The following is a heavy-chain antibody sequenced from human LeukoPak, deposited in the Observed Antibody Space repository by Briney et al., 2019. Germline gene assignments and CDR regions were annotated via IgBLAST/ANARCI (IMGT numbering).Heavy chain of an antibody. V-gene: IGHV3-9*01. CDR1: GLTFSSHW. CDR2: ISWNSGSI. J-gene: IGHJ3*02. D-gene: IGHD5-18*01. Sequence: PGGSLRLSCAASGLTFSSHWMHWVRQAPGKGLEWVSGISWNSGSIGYADSVKGRFTISRDNAKNSLYLQMNSLRAEDTALYYCAKSAMELGAFDIWGQGTMVTVSS. CDR3: AKSAMELGAFDI.